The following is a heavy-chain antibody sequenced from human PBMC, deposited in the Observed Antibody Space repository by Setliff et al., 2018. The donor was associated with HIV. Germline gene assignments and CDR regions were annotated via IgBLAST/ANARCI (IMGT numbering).Heavy chain of an antibody. Sequence: GASVKVSCKVSGDTFNNYGLNWVRQAPGQGLEWMGGISVGTGDSKHSPKSQGRVAITRDSSANTAYMELTSLRSEDTAVYYCASPMFYDGTVVWGQGTLVTVSS. D-gene: IGHD3-22*01. CDR3: ASPMFYDGTVV. V-gene: IGHV1-3*01. CDR2: ISVGTGDS. CDR1: GDTFNNYG. J-gene: IGHJ4*02.